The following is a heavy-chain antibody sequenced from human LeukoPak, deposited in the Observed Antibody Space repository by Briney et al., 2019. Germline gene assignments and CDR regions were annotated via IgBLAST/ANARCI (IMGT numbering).Heavy chain of an antibody. J-gene: IGHJ1*01. CDR3: ARQAVPVAKYFQH. Sequence: GESLKISCQGSGYSFTSYWIGCVRQMPGKGLEWMGIIYPGDSDTRYSPSFQGQVTISADKSISTAYLQWSSLKASDTAMYYCARQAVPVAKYFQHWGQGTLVTVSS. CDR1: GYSFTSYW. CDR2: IYPGDSDT. D-gene: IGHD2-2*01. V-gene: IGHV5-51*01.